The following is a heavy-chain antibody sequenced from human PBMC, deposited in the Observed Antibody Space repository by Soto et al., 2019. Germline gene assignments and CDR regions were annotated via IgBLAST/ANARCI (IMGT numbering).Heavy chain of an antibody. CDR1: GYTFTSYG. Sequence: EASVKVSCKASGYTFTSYGISWVRQAPGQGLEWMGWISAYNGNTNYAQKLQGRVTMTTDTSTSTAYMELSSLRSEDTAVYYCASYRATGRLGGDDFWSGYLPRSRTDYYYGMDVWGQGTTVTVSS. D-gene: IGHD3-3*01. J-gene: IGHJ6*02. V-gene: IGHV1-18*01. CDR2: ISAYNGNT. CDR3: ASYRATGRLGGDDFWSGYLPRSRTDYYYGMDV.